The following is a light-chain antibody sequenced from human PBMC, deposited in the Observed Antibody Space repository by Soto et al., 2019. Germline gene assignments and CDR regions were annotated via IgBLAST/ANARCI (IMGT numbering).Light chain of an antibody. CDR1: QSISSW. CDR3: QQYESYSPWT. Sequence: DIQMTQSPSALSASVGDRATITCRASQSISSWLAWYQQKPGKAPKLLIYDASTLQSGVPSRYSGSGSGTEFTLIISNLQPDDFATYYCQQYESYSPWTFGQGTKVEIK. CDR2: DAS. V-gene: IGKV1-5*01. J-gene: IGKJ1*01.